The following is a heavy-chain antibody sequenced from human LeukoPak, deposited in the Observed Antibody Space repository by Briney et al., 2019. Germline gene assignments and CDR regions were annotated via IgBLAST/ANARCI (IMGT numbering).Heavy chain of an antibody. V-gene: IGHV1-2*02. CDR1: GYTFTGYY. J-gene: IGHJ2*01. D-gene: IGHD3-22*01. Sequence: ASVKVSCKASGYTFTGYYMHWVRQAPGQGLEWMGWINPNSGGTNYAQKFQGRVTMTRDTSISTAYMELSRLRSDDTAVYYCARVEYYYDSSGYYPYWYFDLWGRGTLVTVSS. CDR3: ARVEYYYDSSGYYPYWYFDL. CDR2: INPNSGGT.